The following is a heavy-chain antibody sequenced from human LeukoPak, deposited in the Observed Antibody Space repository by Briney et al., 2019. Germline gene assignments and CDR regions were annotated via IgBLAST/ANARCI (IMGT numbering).Heavy chain of an antibody. D-gene: IGHD1-26*01. CDR2: ISGGGGGT. V-gene: IGHV3-23*01. Sequence: GGSLRLSCAASGFTFSSYAMNWVRQAPGKGLEWVSAISGGGGGTYYADSVKGRFTISRDNSKNTLYLQMNSLRAEDTAVYYCAKDLGIVGGGSDYWGQGTLVTVSP. CDR1: GFTFSSYA. CDR3: AKDLGIVGGGSDY. J-gene: IGHJ4*02.